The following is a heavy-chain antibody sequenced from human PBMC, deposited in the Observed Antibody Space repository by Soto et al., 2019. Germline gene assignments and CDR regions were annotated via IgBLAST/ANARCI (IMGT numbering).Heavy chain of an antibody. CDR1: GYTFTTYA. V-gene: IGHV1-3*01. CDR2: IDAGNGNT. D-gene: IGHD1-26*01. Sequence: ASVKVSCKASGYTFTTYATHWVRQAPGQRLEWMGWIDAGNGNTKYSQRFQGRVTLTSDTSATTAYMELSSLRSEDTAIYYCASRQRLGAFDYWGQGTLVTVSS. J-gene: IGHJ4*02. CDR3: ASRQRLGAFDY.